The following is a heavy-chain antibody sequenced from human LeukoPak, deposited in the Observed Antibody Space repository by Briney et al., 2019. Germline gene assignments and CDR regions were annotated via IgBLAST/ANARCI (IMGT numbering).Heavy chain of an antibody. J-gene: IGHJ4*02. V-gene: IGHV3-15*01. Sequence: KTGGSLRLSCAASGFTFGNYGMHWVRQAPGKGLEWVGRIKSKTDDGTTDYAAPVKGRFTISRDDSKNTLYLQMNSLKTEDTAVYYCTTVGYGSGSYYTDYWGQGTLVTVSS. CDR1: GFTFGNYG. CDR2: IKSKTDDGTT. D-gene: IGHD3-10*01. CDR3: TTVGYGSGSYYTDY.